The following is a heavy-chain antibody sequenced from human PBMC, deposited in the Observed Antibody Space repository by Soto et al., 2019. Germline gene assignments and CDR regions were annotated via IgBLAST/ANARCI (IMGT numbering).Heavy chain of an antibody. D-gene: IGHD4-17*01. V-gene: IGHV3-30-3*01. J-gene: IGHJ2*01. CDR2: ISNDGNNK. CDR1: GFTFSSYA. CDR3: ARVPGYGGCNWYCDL. Sequence: QVQLAESGGGAVQPGRSLRLSCAASGFTFSSYAMQWVRQAPGEGLQWVAVISNDGNNKYHTDSVKGRFTISRDHSKNTLYMQMNSLRTEDTAVYYCARVPGYGGCNWYCDLWGRGTLVTVPS.